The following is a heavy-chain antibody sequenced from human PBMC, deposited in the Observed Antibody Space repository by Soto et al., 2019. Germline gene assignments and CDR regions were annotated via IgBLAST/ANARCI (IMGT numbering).Heavy chain of an antibody. CDR1: GGSITNNHYY. CDR3: ARWAPRGYSYGYLDY. CDR2: ISYSGTT. Sequence: PSETLSLTCTVSGGSITNNHYYWGWVRQPPGKGLEWIASISYSGTTYYNPSLKSRVIKSVDTSRNQFSLKLTSVTAADTAVYYCARWAPRGYSYGYLDYWGQGTLVTV. V-gene: IGHV4-39*07. D-gene: IGHD5-18*01. J-gene: IGHJ4*02.